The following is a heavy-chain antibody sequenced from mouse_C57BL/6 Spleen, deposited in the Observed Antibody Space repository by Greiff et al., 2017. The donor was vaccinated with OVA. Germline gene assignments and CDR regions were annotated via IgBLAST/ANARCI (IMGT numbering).Heavy chain of an antibody. D-gene: IGHD1-1*01. CDR2: ISSGGSYT. J-gene: IGHJ1*03. CDR3: ARRGTVVAHWYFDV. Sequence: EVMLVESGGDLVKPGGSLKLSCAASGFTFSSYGMSWVRQTPDKRLEWVATISSGGSYTYYPDSVKGRFTISRDNAKNTLYLQRSSLKSEDTAMYYCARRGTVVAHWYFDVWGTGTTVTVSS. V-gene: IGHV5-6*02. CDR1: GFTFSSYG.